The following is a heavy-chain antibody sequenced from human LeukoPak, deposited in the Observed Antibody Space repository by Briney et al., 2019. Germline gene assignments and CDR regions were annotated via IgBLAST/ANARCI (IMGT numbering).Heavy chain of an antibody. D-gene: IGHD5-24*01. CDR2: ISYDGRNK. CDR3: ASEDGHNPNLGFDY. Sequence: GGSLRLSCAASGFTFSNHAMHWVRQAPGKGLEWVAVISYDGRNKYYADSVKGRFTISRDTSKNTLYLQMNSLRAEDTAVYYCASEDGHNPNLGFDYWGQGTLATVSS. V-gene: IGHV3-30*04. J-gene: IGHJ4*02. CDR1: GFTFSNHA.